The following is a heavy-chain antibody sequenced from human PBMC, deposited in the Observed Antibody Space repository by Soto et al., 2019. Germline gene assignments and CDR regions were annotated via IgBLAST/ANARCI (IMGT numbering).Heavy chain of an antibody. D-gene: IGHD6-25*01. CDR1: GESLSGYY. J-gene: IGHJ4*02. CDR2: INHSGST. Sequence: LETMSVTCAVCGESLSGYYWSRIRKPPGKGLEWIGEINHSGSTNYNSSLKSRVTISVDTSKNQFSLKLISVTAADTAVYYCAMLSAYWGQGTLVTVSS. V-gene: IGHV4-34*01. CDR3: AMLSAY.